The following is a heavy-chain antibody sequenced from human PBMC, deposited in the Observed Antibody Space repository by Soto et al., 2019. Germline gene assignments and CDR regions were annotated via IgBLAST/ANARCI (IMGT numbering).Heavy chain of an antibody. V-gene: IGHV3-23*01. Sequence: SGGSLRLSCAASGFTFSPYGMSWVRQAPGKGLEWVSSISGGGGSTFYAESVKGRFTISRDNSKDMLYLQMHSLRAEDTAVYYCAKVWATYYFDYWGQGALVTVSS. J-gene: IGHJ4*02. D-gene: IGHD7-27*01. CDR1: GFTFSPYG. CDR2: ISGGGGST. CDR3: AKVWATYYFDY.